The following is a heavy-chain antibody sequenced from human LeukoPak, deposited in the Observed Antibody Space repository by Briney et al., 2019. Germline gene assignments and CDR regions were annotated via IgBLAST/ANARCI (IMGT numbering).Heavy chain of an antibody. CDR1: GFTFSSYA. V-gene: IGHV3-30-3*01. CDR2: ISYDGSNK. Sequence: GGSLRLSCAASGFTFSSYAMHWVRQAPGKGLEWVAVISYDGSNKYYADSVKGRFTISRDNSKNTLYLQMNSLRAEDTAVYYCARDHGRPGYSYDLSYYFDYWGQGTLVTVSS. CDR3: ARDHGRPGYSYDLSYYFDY. D-gene: IGHD5-18*01. J-gene: IGHJ4*02.